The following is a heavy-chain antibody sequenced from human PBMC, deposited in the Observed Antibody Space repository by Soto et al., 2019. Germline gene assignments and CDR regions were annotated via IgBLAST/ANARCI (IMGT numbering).Heavy chain of an antibody. CDR3: ARAWLEEPAGKETVSQFDY. CDR2: IWSDGTKK. J-gene: IGHJ4*02. V-gene: IGHV3-33*01. CDR1: GFAFSNYG. D-gene: IGHD6-13*01. Sequence: QVHLVESGGGVVQPGRSLTLSCTASGFAFSNYGIHWVRQAPGRGLEWVAVIWSDGTKKLYAGSVRGRFTISRDNSKNTIYLQMNSLRAEDTAVYYCARAWLEEPAGKETVSQFDYWGQGTLVTVSS.